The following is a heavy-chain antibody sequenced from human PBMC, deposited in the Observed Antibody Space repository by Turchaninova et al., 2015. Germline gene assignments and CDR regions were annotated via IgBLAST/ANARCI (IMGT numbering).Heavy chain of an antibody. J-gene: IGHJ4*02. V-gene: IGHV3-15*01. D-gene: IGHD1-14*01. Sequence: EVQLVESGGGLVKPGGSLRLSCAASGFTFSNASMTWVRQAPGRGLEWVCRIKSKTDGGTTDFATPVKGRFTISRDDSMNTLYLQMNSLKTEDTAVYYCTTYRGYWGQGTLVTVSS. CDR2: IKSKTDGGTT. CDR1: GFTFSNAS. CDR3: TTYRGY.